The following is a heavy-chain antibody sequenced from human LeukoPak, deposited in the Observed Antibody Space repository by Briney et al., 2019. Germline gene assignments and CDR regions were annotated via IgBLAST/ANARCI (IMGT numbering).Heavy chain of an antibody. J-gene: IGHJ3*02. V-gene: IGHV1-69*13. CDR1: GGTFSSYA. CDR2: IIPIFGTA. CDR3: ALHYDSSAHDTSDAFDI. Sequence: SVKVSCKASGGTFSSYAISWVRQAPGQGLEWMGGIIPIFGTANYAQKFQGRVTITADESTSTAYMELSSLRSEDTAVYYCALHYDSSAHDTSDAFDIWGQGTMVTVSS. D-gene: IGHD3-22*01.